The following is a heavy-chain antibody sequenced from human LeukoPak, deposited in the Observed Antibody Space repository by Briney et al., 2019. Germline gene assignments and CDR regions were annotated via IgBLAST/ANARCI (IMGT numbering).Heavy chain of an antibody. V-gene: IGHV4-59*01. Sequence: PSETLSLTCTVSGGSIGTYYWGWIRQSPGKGLEWIGYIYHSGSTKYNPSLKSRVTISVDTSKNQFSLKLSSVTAADTAVYYCVRDGYSVYDGLWGQGTLVTVSS. CDR2: IYHSGST. D-gene: IGHD5/OR15-5a*01. CDR1: GGSIGTYY. J-gene: IGHJ4*02. CDR3: VRDGYSVYDGL.